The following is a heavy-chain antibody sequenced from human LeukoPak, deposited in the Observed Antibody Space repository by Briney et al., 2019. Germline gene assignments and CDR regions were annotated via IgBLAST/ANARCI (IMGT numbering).Heavy chain of an antibody. Sequence: PGGSLRLSCAASGFNFDDYAMHWVRQAPGKGLEWVSGISWNSGSIGYADSVKGRFTISRDNAKNSLYLQMNSLRAEDTALYYCARGLLAGSSWSRGAYYYYMDVWGKGTTVTVSS. J-gene: IGHJ6*03. D-gene: IGHD6-13*01. CDR2: ISWNSGSI. CDR3: ARGLLAGSSWSRGAYYYYMDV. V-gene: IGHV3-9*01. CDR1: GFNFDDYA.